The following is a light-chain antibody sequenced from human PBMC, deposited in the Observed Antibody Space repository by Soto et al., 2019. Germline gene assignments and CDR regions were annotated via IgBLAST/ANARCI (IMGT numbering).Light chain of an antibody. J-gene: IGLJ1*01. Sequence: QSVLTQPPSASGTPGQRVTIGCSGSSXNIGSNTVNWYQQLPGTAPKLLIYSNNQRPSGVPDRFSGSKSGTSASLAISGLQSEDEADYYCAAWDDSLNGYVFGTGTNFTGL. CDR1: SXNIGSNT. CDR2: SNN. CDR3: AAWDDSLNGYV. V-gene: IGLV1-44*01.